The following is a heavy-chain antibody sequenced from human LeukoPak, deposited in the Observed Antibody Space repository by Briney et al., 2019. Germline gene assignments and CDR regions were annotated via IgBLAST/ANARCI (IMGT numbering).Heavy chain of an antibody. CDR2: IYYSGTT. J-gene: IGHJ6*02. Sequence: SGTLSLTCTVSGGAITSSRYYWGWIRQPPGKGLGWIGSIYYSGTTYYNPSLKSRVTISVDTSKNQFSLKLSSVAATDTAVYYFVMFYLYYQGMDVWGERPTDSVS. CDR1: GGAITSSRYY. V-gene: IGHV4-39*01. CDR3: VMFYLYYQGMDV.